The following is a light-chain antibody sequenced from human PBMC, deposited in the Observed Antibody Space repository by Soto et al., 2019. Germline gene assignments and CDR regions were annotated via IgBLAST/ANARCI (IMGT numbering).Light chain of an antibody. V-gene: IGKV1-39*01. CDR1: QSISSY. Sequence: DIQMTQSPSSLSASVGDRVTITCRASQSISSYLNWYQQKPGKAPKLLIYAASSLQSGVPSRFSGSGSGTDFTLTISSLQPEDFATYYCKQSYSTPWTFGQGTNVDIK. CDR2: AAS. CDR3: KQSYSTPWT. J-gene: IGKJ1*01.